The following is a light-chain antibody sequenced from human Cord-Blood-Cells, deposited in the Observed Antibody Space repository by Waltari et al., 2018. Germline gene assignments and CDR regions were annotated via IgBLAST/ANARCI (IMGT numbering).Light chain of an antibody. Sequence: QSALTQPPSVSGSPGQSITISCTGTSSDVWSYNLVSWYQQHPGKAPKLMIYEGSKRPSGVSNRFSGSKSGNTASMTISGLQAEDEADYYCCSYAGSSTYVFGTGTKVTVL. CDR3: CSYAGSSTYV. CDR1: SSDVWSYNL. CDR2: EGS. J-gene: IGLJ1*01. V-gene: IGLV2-23*01.